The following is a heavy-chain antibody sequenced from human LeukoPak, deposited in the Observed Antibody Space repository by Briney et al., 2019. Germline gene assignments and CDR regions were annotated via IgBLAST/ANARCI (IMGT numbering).Heavy chain of an antibody. Sequence: ASVKVSCKASGYTFTGYYMHWVRQAPGQGLEWMGWINPNSGGTNYAQKFQGRVTMTRDTSISTAYMELSRLRSDDTAVYYCARLYPTGTHFPYDAFDIWGQGTMVTVSS. J-gene: IGHJ3*02. D-gene: IGHD1-1*01. CDR2: INPNSGGT. CDR3: ARLYPTGTHFPYDAFDI. CDR1: GYTFTGYY. V-gene: IGHV1-2*02.